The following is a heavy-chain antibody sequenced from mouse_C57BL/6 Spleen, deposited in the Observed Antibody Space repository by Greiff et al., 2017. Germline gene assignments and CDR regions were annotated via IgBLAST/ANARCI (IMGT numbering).Heavy chain of an antibody. Sequence: VQLKESEGGLVQPGSSMKLSCTASGFTFSDYYMAWVRQVPEKGLEWVANINYDGSSTYYLDSLKSRFIISRDNAKNILYLQMSSLKSEDTATYYCARYYGNFYAMDYWGQGTSVTVSS. CDR2: INYDGSST. J-gene: IGHJ4*01. CDR3: ARYYGNFYAMDY. CDR1: GFTFSDYY. D-gene: IGHD2-1*01. V-gene: IGHV5-16*01.